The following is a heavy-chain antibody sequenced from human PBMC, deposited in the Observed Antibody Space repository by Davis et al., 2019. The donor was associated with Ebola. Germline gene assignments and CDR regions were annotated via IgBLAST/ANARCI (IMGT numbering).Heavy chain of an antibody. CDR3: ARDPTRRYDS. CDR2: IKQDGSEK. Sequence: PGGSLRLSCVASGFTFSSYWMSWVRQAPGKGLEWLANIKQDGSEKYYVDSLQGRFTISRDNAKNSLYLQMNSLRAEDTAVYYCARDPTRRYDSWGQGTLVTVSS. CDR1: GFTFSSYW. D-gene: IGHD6-6*01. V-gene: IGHV3-7*01. J-gene: IGHJ4*02.